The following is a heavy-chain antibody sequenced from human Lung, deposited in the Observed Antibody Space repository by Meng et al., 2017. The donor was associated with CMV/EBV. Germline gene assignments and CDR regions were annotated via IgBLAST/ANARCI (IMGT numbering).Heavy chain of an antibody. CDR1: GYTFTNYG. J-gene: IGHJ4*02. Sequence: SXXVSXXASGYTFTNYGISWVRQALGQGLEWMGWISAYNGNTNYAQNLQGRVTMTTDTSTNTAYMELGSLRSDDTAIYFCARDRATRAYYFDYWGQGTXVTVSS. CDR2: ISAYNGNT. CDR3: ARDRATRAYYFDY. D-gene: IGHD1-1*01. V-gene: IGHV1-18*01.